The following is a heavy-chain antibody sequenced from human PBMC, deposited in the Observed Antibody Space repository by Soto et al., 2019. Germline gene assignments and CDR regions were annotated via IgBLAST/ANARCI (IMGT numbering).Heavy chain of an antibody. V-gene: IGHV4-61*03. CDR3: AGGTDGKRVAY. CDR2: FYYTGST. CDR1: GGSVSSEHYY. Sequence: QVQLQESGPGLVKSSETLSLTCTVSGGSVSSEHYYWNWIRQPPGKGLEWIGYFYYTGSTNYNPSLVSRLTMSVDMSKNHFSLKLSSVTDADTAVYYCAGGTDGKRVAYWGQGNLVTVCS. J-gene: IGHJ4*02. D-gene: IGHD3-3*01.